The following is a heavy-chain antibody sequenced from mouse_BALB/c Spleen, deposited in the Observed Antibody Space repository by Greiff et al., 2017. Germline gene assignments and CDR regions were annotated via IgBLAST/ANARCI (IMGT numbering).Heavy chain of an antibody. CDR2: IYPGNVNT. V-gene: IGHV1S56*01. CDR3: AREGNYGNYGYAMDY. J-gene: IGHJ4*01. CDR1: GYTFTSYY. D-gene: IGHD2-1*01. Sequence: VQLQQSGPELVKPGASVRISCKASGYTFTSYYIHWVKQRPGQGLEWIGWIYPGNVNTKYNEKFKGKATLTADKSSSTAYMQLSSLTSEDSAVYFCAREGNYGNYGYAMDYWGQGTSVTVSS.